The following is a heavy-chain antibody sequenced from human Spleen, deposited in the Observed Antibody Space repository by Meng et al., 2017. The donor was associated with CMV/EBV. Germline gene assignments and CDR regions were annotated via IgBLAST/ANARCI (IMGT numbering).Heavy chain of an antibody. D-gene: IGHD3-22*01. CDR1: GFTVSSNY. V-gene: IGHV3-53*05. Sequence: GESLKISCAASGFTVSSNYMSWVRQAPGKGLEWVSVIYSDGRTYYAVSVKGRFIISRDNSKNTLFLQMSSLRDEDTAVYYCVVYHDSTGSSPGGFDIWGQGTMVTVSS. J-gene: IGHJ3*02. CDR3: VVYHDSTGSSPGGFDI. CDR2: IYSDGRT.